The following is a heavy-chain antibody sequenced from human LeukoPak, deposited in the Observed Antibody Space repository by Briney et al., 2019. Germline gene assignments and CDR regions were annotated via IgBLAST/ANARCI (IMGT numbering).Heavy chain of an antibody. J-gene: IGHJ4*02. CDR1: GGSFSGYY. V-gene: IGHV4-34*01. Sequence: SETLSLTCAVYGGSFSGYYWSWIRQPSGKGLEWIGEINHSGSTNYNPSLKSRVTISVDTSKNQFSLKLSSVTAADTAVYYCARAVLTWNFDYWGQGTLVTVSS. D-gene: IGHD3-10*01. CDR3: ARAVLTWNFDY. CDR2: INHSGST.